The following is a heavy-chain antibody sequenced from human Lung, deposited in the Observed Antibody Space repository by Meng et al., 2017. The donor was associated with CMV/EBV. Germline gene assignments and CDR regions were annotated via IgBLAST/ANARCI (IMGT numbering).Heavy chain of an antibody. D-gene: IGHD6-6*01. V-gene: IGHV3-30*04. CDR3: AREGYSSSYGY. J-gene: IGHJ4*02. CDR1: GFTFSSYA. Sequence: SCAASGFTFSSYAMHWGRQAPGKGLEWVAVISYDGSNKYYADSVKGRFTISRDNSKNTLYLQMNSLRAEDTAVYYCAREGYSSSYGYWGQGTLVTVSS. CDR2: ISYDGSNK.